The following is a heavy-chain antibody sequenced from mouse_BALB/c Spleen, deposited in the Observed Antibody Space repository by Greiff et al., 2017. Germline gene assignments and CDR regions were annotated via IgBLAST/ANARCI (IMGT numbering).Heavy chain of an antibody. J-gene: IGHJ4*01. CDR3: ARENYRYDEGGAMDY. D-gene: IGHD2-14*01. CDR1: GFTFSSYA. CDR2: ISSGGSYT. V-gene: IGHV5-9-4*01. Sequence: EVQLVESGGGLVKPGGSLKLSCAASGFTFSSYAMSWVRQSPEKRLEWVAEISSGGSYTYYPDTVTGRFTISRDNAKNTLYLEMSSLRSEDTAMYYCARENYRYDEGGAMDYWGQGTSVTVSS.